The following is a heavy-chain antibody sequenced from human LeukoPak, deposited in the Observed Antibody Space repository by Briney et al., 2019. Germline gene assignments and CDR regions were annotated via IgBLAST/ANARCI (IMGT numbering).Heavy chain of an antibody. V-gene: IGHV3-64*01. CDR3: ARRYCSSTSCSHFDY. J-gene: IGHJ4*02. CDR1: GFTFSSYA. Sequence: PGGSLRLSCAASGFTFSSYAMHWVRQAPGKGLEYVSAISSDGGSAYYANSVKGRFTISRENSKNTLYLQMGSLRAEDMAVYYCARRYCSSTSCSHFDYWGQGTLVTVSS. D-gene: IGHD2-2*01. CDR2: ISSDGGSA.